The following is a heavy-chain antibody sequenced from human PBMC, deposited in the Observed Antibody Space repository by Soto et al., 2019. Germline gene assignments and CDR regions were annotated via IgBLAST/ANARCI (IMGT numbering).Heavy chain of an antibody. Sequence: QVQLVQSGAEVKQPGASVKVSCKASGYTFTSYGISWVRLAAGQGLEWMGWISAYNGNTNYSQKRQGRVTMTTDTSASTAYMELRSLRSDDTAVYYCARDYGFGELFDPWGQGTLVTVSS. CDR1: GYTFTSYG. V-gene: IGHV1-18*01. J-gene: IGHJ5*02. CDR2: ISAYNGNT. CDR3: ARDYGFGELFDP. D-gene: IGHD3-10*01.